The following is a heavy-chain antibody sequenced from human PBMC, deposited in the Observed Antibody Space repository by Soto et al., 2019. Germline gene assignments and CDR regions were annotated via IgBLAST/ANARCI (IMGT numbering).Heavy chain of an antibody. V-gene: IGHV1-2*04. J-gene: IGHJ4*02. CDR2: INPNSGGT. CDR1: GYTFTGYY. Sequence: ASVKVSCKASGYTFTGYYMHWVRQAPGQGLEWMGWINPNSGGTNYAQKFQGWVTMTRDTSISTAYMELSSLRSDDTAVYYCARCRLGYCSGGSCYIPYYFDYWGQGTLVTVSS. CDR3: ARCRLGYCSGGSCYIPYYFDY. D-gene: IGHD2-15*01.